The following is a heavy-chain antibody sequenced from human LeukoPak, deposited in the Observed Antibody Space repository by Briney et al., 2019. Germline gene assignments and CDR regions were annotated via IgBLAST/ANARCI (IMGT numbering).Heavy chain of an antibody. Sequence: GGSLRLSCAASGFTFSSYSMNWVRQAPGKGLEWVSSISSSSSYIYYADSVKGRFTISRDNAKNSLYLQMNSLRAEDTAVYYCAREEEKYDSSGYFAYWGQGTLVTVSS. CDR1: GFTFSSYS. J-gene: IGHJ4*02. CDR3: AREEEKYDSSGYFAY. V-gene: IGHV3-21*01. CDR2: ISSSSSYI. D-gene: IGHD3-22*01.